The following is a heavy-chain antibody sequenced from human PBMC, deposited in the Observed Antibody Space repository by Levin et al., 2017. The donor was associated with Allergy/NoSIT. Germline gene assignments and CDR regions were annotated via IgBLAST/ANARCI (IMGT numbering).Heavy chain of an antibody. CDR2: IRSKAYGGTT. J-gene: IGHJ4*02. V-gene: IGHV3-49*03. D-gene: IGHD1-26*01. Sequence: PGGSLRLSCTASGFTFGDYAMSWFRQAPGQGLEWVGFIRSKAYGGTTEYAASVKGRFTISRDDSKSIAYLQMDSLKTDDTAVYYCTRDWPIAGSYSPALDYWGQGTLVTVSS. CDR3: TRDWPIAGSYSPALDY. CDR1: GFTFGDYA.